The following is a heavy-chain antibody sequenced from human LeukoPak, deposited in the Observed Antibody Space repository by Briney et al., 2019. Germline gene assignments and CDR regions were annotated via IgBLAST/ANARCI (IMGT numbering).Heavy chain of an antibody. J-gene: IGHJ4*02. V-gene: IGHV3-30-3*01. Sequence: GGSLRLSCAASGFTFSTYAMHWVRQAPGKGLEWVAIISYDGSNEYYADSMKGRFTISRDNSKNTLYLQMNSLRAEDTAAYYCARKDDYRYYFDYWGQGTLVTVSS. CDR2: ISYDGSNE. CDR1: GFTFSTYA. CDR3: ARKDDYRYYFDY. D-gene: IGHD4-11*01.